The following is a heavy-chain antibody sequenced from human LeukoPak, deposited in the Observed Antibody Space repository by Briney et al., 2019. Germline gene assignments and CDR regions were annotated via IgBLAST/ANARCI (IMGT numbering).Heavy chain of an antibody. CDR2: ISGSGGTT. J-gene: IGHJ4*02. Sequence: GGSLRLSCAASGFTFSSYAMTWVRQAPGQGLEWVSAISGSGGTTYYADSVRGRFTISRDNSKNTLDLQMNSQRAEDTALYYCAKGLINDWSALEYWGQGTLVTVSS. D-gene: IGHD3-9*01. CDR3: AKGLINDWSALEY. V-gene: IGHV3-23*01. CDR1: GFTFSSYA.